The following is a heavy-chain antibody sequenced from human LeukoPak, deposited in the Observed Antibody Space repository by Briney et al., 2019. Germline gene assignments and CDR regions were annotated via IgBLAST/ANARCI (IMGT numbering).Heavy chain of an antibody. V-gene: IGHV3-21*01. D-gene: IGHD3-22*01. CDR3: ASLGYYDSSGYFGY. CDR1: GFTFSHYS. CDR2: ISSSSSYI. J-gene: IGHJ4*02. Sequence: PGGSLRLSCAASGFTFSHYSMNWVRQAPGKGLEWVSSISSSSSYIYYADSVKGRFTISRDNAKNSLYLQMNSLRAEDTAVYYCASLGYYDSSGYFGYWGQGTLVTVSS.